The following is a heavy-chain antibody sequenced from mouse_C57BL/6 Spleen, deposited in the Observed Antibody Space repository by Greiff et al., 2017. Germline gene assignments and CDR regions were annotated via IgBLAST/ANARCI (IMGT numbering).Heavy chain of an antibody. Sequence: EVQVVESEGGLVQPGSSMKLSCTASGFTFSDYYMAWVRQVPEKGLEWVANINYDGSSTYYLDSLKSRFIISRDNATNILYLQMSSLKSEDTATYYCARVYGYYAYYAMDYWGQGTSVTVSS. CDR1: GFTFSDYY. D-gene: IGHD2-3*01. V-gene: IGHV5-16*01. CDR2: INYDGSST. J-gene: IGHJ4*01. CDR3: ARVYGYYAYYAMDY.